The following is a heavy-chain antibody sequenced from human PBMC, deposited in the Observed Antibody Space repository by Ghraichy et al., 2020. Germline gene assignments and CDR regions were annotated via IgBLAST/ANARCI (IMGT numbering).Heavy chain of an antibody. CDR1: GDSISSIIYY. CDR2: IYYSGSA. D-gene: IGHD2-15*01. CDR3: ASDRIVVVVGARNYNWFDP. V-gene: IGHV4-39*01. Sequence: SETLSLTCSVSGDSISSIIYYWVWIRQSPGKGLDWIASIYYSGSAYYNPSLESRVTTSLDKSKTQFSLKLSSVTAADSAVYYCASDRIVVVVGARNYNWFDPWGQGTLVTVSS. J-gene: IGHJ5*02.